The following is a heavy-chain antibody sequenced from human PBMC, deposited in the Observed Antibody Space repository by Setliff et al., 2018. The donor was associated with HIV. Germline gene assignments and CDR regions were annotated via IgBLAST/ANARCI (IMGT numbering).Heavy chain of an antibody. Sequence: PSETLSLTCTVSGGSISSGSYYWSWIRQPAGKGLEWIGRIYTSGSTNYNHSLRTRVIISVDTSNQFSLKLSSVTAADAAVYYCARSPSYRSSWEYYFDYWGQGILVTVSS. CDR2: IYTSGST. J-gene: IGHJ4*02. CDR3: ARSPSYRSSWEYYFDY. D-gene: IGHD6-13*01. V-gene: IGHV4-61*02. CDR1: GGSISSGSYY.